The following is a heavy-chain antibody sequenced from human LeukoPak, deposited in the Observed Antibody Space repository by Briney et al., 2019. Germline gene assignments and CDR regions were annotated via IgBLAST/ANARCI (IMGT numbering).Heavy chain of an antibody. V-gene: IGHV5-51*01. CDR3: ARIRISPYYYVGAFDI. CDR2: IYPGDSDT. CDR1: GYSFTSYW. D-gene: IGHD3-10*02. Sequence: GESRKISCKGSGYSFTSYWIGWVRQMPGKGLEWMGIIYPGDSDTRYSPSFQGQVTISADKSISTAYLQWSSLKASDTAMYYCARIRISPYYYVGAFDIWGQGTMVTVSS. J-gene: IGHJ3*02.